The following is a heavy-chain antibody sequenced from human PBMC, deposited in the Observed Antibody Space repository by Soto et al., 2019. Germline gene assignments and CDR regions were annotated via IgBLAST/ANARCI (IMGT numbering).Heavy chain of an antibody. J-gene: IGHJ5*02. CDR1: GGSFSGYY. V-gene: IGHV4-34*01. CDR3: ARGGYSPPYNWFDP. D-gene: IGHD3-22*01. CDR2: INHSGST. Sequence: SETLSLTCAVYGGSFSGYYWSWIRQPPGKGLEWIGEINHSGSTNYNPSLKSRVTISVDTSKNQFSLKLSSVTAADTAVYYCARGGYSPPYNWFDPWGQGTQVTVSS.